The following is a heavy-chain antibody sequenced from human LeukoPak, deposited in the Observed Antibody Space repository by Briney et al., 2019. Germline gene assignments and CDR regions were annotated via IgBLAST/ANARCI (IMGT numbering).Heavy chain of an antibody. J-gene: IGHJ4*02. CDR1: GGSISSSSYY. Sequence: SETLSLTCTVSGGSISSSSYYWGWIRQPPGKGLEWIGSIYYSGSTYYNPSLKSRVTISVDTSKNQFSLKLSSVTAADTAVYYCARLPYYYDSSGYPSYDYWGQGTLVTVS. D-gene: IGHD3-22*01. CDR2: IYYSGST. V-gene: IGHV4-39*01. CDR3: ARLPYYYDSSGYPSYDY.